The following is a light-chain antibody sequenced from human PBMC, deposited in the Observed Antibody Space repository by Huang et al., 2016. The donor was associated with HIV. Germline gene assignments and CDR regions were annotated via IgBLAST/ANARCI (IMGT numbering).Light chain of an antibody. Sequence: EIVVTQSPATLSVSPGERATLSCRASQSVSSNLAWYQQKPGQAPRLLIIGASTRATGIPARFSGSGSGTEFTLTISSLQSEDFAVYYCQHYHNWPPTFGQGTKVEIK. J-gene: IGKJ1*01. CDR2: GAS. V-gene: IGKV3-15*01. CDR1: QSVSSN. CDR3: QHYHNWPPT.